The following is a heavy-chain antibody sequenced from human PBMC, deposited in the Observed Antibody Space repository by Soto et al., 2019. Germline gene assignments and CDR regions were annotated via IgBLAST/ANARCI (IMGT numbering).Heavy chain of an antibody. CDR2: ISSSSSYI. CDR3: ATGPLPRHYYYGMDV. V-gene: IGHV3-21*01. Sequence: GGSLRLSCAASGFTFSSYSMNWVRQAPGKGLEWVSSISSSSSYIYYADSVKGRFTISRDNAKNSLYLQMNSLRAEDTAVYHCATGPLPRHYYYGMDVWGQGTTVTVSS. J-gene: IGHJ6*02. CDR1: GFTFSSYS.